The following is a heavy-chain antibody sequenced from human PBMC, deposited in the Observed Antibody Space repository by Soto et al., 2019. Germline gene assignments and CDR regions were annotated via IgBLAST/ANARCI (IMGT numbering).Heavy chain of an antibody. CDR1: GASITTYY. V-gene: IGHV4-59*01. D-gene: IGHD1-26*01. CDR3: ARGWDRSRLFDP. Sequence: PSETLSLTCSVSGASITTYYWSWIRQPPGKGLEWIGSISYSGSTKYNPSLESRVMISLDTSKNQFSLRLTSVTAADTALYYCARGWDRSRLFDPWGQGALVTVSS. CDR2: ISYSGST. J-gene: IGHJ5*02.